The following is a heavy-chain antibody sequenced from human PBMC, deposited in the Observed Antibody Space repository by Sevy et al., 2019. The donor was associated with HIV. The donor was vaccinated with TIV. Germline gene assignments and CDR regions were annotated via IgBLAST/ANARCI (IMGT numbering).Heavy chain of an antibody. CDR3: ARVGASYYGSTGNAFDF. V-gene: IGHV4-59*01. CDR1: GGFGVYY. CDR2: INYSGST. Sequence: SETLSLTCTVSGGFGVYYWSWIRQPPGKGLEWIGYINYSGSTNYNPSLKSRVTISVDTSKNQFSLNLSSVTAADTAVYYCARVGASYYGSTGNAFDFWGQGTMVTVSS. J-gene: IGHJ3*01. D-gene: IGHD3-10*01.